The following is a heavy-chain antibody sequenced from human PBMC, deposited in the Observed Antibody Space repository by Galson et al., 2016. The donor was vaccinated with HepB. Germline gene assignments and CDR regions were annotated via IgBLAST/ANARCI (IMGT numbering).Heavy chain of an antibody. CDR1: GFTFSSYW. J-gene: IGHJ5*02. CDR2: IKEDGSEK. V-gene: IGHV3-7*01. Sequence: SLRLSCAASGFTFSSYWMRWVRQAPGKGLEWVANIKEDGSEKYYVDSVKGRFTISRDNAKNSLYLQMNSLRAEDTAVYYCARDAYSSSFVYWFDPWGQGTLVTVSS. D-gene: IGHD6-13*01. CDR3: ARDAYSSSFVYWFDP.